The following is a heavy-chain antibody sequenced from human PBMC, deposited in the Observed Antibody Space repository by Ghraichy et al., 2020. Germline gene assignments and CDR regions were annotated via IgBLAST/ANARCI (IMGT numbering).Heavy chain of an antibody. CDR3: AKDYCSTTNCRWEY. J-gene: IGHJ4*02. V-gene: IGHV3-23*01. D-gene: IGHD2-2*01. CDR2: IGGSGGTT. CDR1: GFTFSSYA. Sequence: GGSLRLSCAASGFTFSSYAMSWVRQAPGKGLEWVSLIGGSGGTTYYADSVKGRFTISRDNSKNTLFLQMNSLLAEDTAIYYCAKDYCSTTNCRWEYWGQGTLVTVSS.